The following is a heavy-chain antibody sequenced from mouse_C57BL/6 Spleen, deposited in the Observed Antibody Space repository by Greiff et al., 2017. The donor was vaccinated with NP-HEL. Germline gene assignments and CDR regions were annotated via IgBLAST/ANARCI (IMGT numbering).Heavy chain of an antibody. CDR2: ISDGGSYT. CDR1: GFTFSSYA. D-gene: IGHD2-3*01. CDR3: AREGDGYYDGAMDY. V-gene: IGHV5-4*01. Sequence: EVKLQESGGGLVKPGGSLKLSCAASGFTFSSYAMSWVRQTPEKRLEWVATISDGGSYTYYPDNVKGRFTISRDNAKNNLYLQMSHLKSEDTAMYYCAREGDGYYDGAMDYWGQGTSVTVSS. J-gene: IGHJ4*01.